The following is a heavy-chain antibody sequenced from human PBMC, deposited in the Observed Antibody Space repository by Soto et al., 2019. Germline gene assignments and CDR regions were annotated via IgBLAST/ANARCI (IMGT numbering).Heavy chain of an antibody. V-gene: IGHV3-30*18. D-gene: IGHD3-10*01. CDR2: ISPDGGNK. Sequence: GGPLRLSCVGSVFTFSKYGMHWVRQAPGRGLEWVAVISPDGGNKYYGGSVKGRFAVSRDNSKGSLSLQMNGLRAEDTAVYYCAKRMGVRGNYYYYGMDVWGQGTTVTVSS. CDR3: AKRMGVRGNYYYYGMDV. CDR1: VFTFSKYG. J-gene: IGHJ6*02.